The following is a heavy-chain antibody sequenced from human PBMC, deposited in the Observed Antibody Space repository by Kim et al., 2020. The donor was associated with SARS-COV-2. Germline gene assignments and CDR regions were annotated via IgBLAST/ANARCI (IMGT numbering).Heavy chain of an antibody. CDR2: ISSSSSTI. CDR3: ARTPNSGWYSYYYYYGMDV. J-gene: IGHJ6*02. CDR1: GFTFSSYS. V-gene: IGHV3-48*02. Sequence: GGSLRLSCAASGFTFSSYSMNWVRQAPGKGLEWVSYISSSSSTIYYADSVKGRFTISRDNAKNSLYLQMNSLRDEDTAVYYCARTPNSGWYSYYYYYGMDVWGQGTTVTVSS. D-gene: IGHD6-19*01.